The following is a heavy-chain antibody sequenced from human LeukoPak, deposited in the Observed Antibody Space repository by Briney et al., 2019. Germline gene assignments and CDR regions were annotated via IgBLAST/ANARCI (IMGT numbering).Heavy chain of an antibody. CDR2: IYYSGST. D-gene: IGHD6-13*01. Sequence: PSETLSLTCTVSGGSISSSSYYWGWIRQPPGKGLEWIGTIYYSGSTYYNPSLKSRVTISVDTSKNQFSLKLSSVTAADTAVYHCARSSAAEGPTHNWFDPWGQGTLVTVSS. J-gene: IGHJ5*02. CDR1: GGSISSSSYY. CDR3: ARSSAAEGPTHNWFDP. V-gene: IGHV4-39*01.